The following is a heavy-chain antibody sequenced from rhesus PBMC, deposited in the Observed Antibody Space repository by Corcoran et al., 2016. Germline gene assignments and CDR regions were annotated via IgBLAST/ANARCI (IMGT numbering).Heavy chain of an antibody. CDR1: GFTFSSYG. CDR2: MNSGGSSK. CDR3: AKDRDAFDF. Sequence: EVQLVETGGGLVQPGGSLKLSCAASGFTFSSYGMSWVRQAPGKGLEWVSAMNSGGSSKYYADSVKGRFTISRDNSKNTLSLQMNSLRAEDTAVYYCAKDRDAFDFWGQGLRVTVSS. J-gene: IGHJ3*01. V-gene: IGHV3S5*01.